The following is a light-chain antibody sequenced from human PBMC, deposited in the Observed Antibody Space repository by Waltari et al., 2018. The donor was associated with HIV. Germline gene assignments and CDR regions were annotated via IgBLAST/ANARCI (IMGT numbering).Light chain of an antibody. CDR3: ETWHTAQNSGL. CDR1: IGNFRNHF. Sequence: QSVLTQPPSVSAAPGQAVTISCSAAIGNFRNHFVSWYQHLPGTAPRLIIYDNDQRPSGIPDRFSASKSGTSATLAISGLQTGDEAFYYCETWHTAQNSGLFGIGTKVTVL. V-gene: IGLV1-51*01. CDR2: DND. J-gene: IGLJ1*01.